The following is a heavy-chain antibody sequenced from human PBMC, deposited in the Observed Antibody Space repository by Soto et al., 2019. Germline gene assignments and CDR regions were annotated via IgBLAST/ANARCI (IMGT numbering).Heavy chain of an antibody. CDR3: VPQRIVYLHGLVDV. V-gene: IGHV4-59*08. CDR1: SGPDRSHN. J-gene: IGHJ6*02. CDR2: VYYTGDT. Sequence: QVQLQQSGPRLVKPSETLSLTCTVSSGPDRSHNWGWIRQPPGRGLEWIGYVYYTGDTAYNPPLRARLTISSDTPTNDITLTLNSLTAAAAAVYYCVPQRIVYLHGLVDVWGQGTTVSVSS. D-gene: IGHD6-6*01.